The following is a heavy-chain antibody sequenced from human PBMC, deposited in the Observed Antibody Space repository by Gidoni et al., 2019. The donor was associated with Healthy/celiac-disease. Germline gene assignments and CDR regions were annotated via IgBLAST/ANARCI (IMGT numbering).Heavy chain of an antibody. CDR2: FDPEDGET. V-gene: IGHV1-24*01. CDR3: ATDPPYYYGSGSWFDP. J-gene: IGHJ5*02. Sequence: QVQLVQSGAEVKKPGASVKVSCKVSGYTLTELSMHWVRQAPGKGLEWMGGFDPEDGETSYAQKFQGRVTMTEDTSTDTAYMELSSLRSEDTAVYYCATDPPYYYGSGSWFDPWGQGTLVTVSS. CDR1: GYTLTELS. D-gene: IGHD3-10*01.